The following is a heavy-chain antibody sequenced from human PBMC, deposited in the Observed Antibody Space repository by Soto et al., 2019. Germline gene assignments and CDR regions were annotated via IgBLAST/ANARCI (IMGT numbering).Heavy chain of an antibody. CDR3: GGDFFDSSDYTTNWFDP. D-gene: IGHD3-22*01. CDR1: GGSISSGGYY. V-gene: IGHV4-31*08. Sequence: PSETLSLTCTVSGGSISSGGYYWSWIRQHPGKGLEWIGYIYYSGSTYYNPSLKSRVTISVDTSKNQFSLKLTSVTAADAALYYCGGDFFDSSDYTTNWFDPWGQEIVVPVPS. J-gene: IGHJ5*02. CDR2: IYYSGST.